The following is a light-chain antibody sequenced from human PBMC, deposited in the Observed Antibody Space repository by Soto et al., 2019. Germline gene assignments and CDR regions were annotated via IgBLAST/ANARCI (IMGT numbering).Light chain of an antibody. CDR3: QQRSDWPS. J-gene: IGKJ5*01. Sequence: DILFTQSPATLSLSPGERATLSCRASHSVGSTSFAWYQQKPGQAPRLLIYGVSSRATGIPDRLSGSGSGTDFTLGIRSLEPEDFAVYYCQQRSDWPSFGQGTRLEIK. CDR2: GVS. CDR1: HSVGSTS. V-gene: IGKV3D-20*02.